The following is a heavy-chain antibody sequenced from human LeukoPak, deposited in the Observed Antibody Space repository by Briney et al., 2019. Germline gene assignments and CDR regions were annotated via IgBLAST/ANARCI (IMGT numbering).Heavy chain of an antibody. CDR2: INPNSGGT. V-gene: IGHV1-2*02. D-gene: IGHD5-12*01. J-gene: IGHJ6*02. CDR3: ARMIVATPSPYGMDV. Sequence: ASVKVSCKASGYTFTGYYMHWVRQAPGQGLEWMGWINPNSGGTNCAQKFQGRVTMTRDTSISTAYMELSRLRSDDTAVYYCARMIVATPSPYGMDVWGQGTTVTVSS. CDR1: GYTFTGYY.